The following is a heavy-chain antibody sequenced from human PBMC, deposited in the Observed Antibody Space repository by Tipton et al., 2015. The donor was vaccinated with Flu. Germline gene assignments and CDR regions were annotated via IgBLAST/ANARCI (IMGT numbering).Heavy chain of an antibody. J-gene: IGHJ4*02. CDR2: ISASAGNR. CDR3: AKDRRLGDGYNYNYIDY. Sequence: SLRLSCSASGFTFIDYAMSWVRQAPGKGLEWISAISASAGNRYYVESVRGRFTISRDTSQNTLYLQMDSLRAEDSAVYYCAKDRRLGDGYNYNYIDYWGQGTLVTVSS. V-gene: IGHV3-23*01. CDR1: GFTFIDYA. D-gene: IGHD5-24*01.